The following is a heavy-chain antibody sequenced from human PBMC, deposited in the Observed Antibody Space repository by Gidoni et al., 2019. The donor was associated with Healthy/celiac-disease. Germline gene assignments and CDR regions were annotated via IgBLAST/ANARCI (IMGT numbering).Heavy chain of an antibody. CDR1: GYSFTSYW. D-gene: IGHD3-22*01. CDR3: ARRITMIVDPRVWAFDI. V-gene: IGHV5-51*01. CDR2: IYPGDSDT. Sequence: EVQLVQSGAEVKKPGESLKISCKGSGYSFTSYWIGWVRQMPGKGLEWMGIIYPGDSDTRYSPSFQGQVTISADKSISTAYLQWSSLKASDTAMYYCARRITMIVDPRVWAFDIWGQGTMVTVSS. J-gene: IGHJ3*02.